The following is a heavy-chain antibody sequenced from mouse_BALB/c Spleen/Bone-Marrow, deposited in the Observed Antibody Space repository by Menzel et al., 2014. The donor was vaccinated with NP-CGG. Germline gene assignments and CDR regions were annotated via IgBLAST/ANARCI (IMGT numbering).Heavy chain of an antibody. J-gene: IGHJ2*01. CDR3: ARYGNYFDY. V-gene: IGHV3-5*02. CDR1: GISITTGNYR. Sequence: DVKLQESGPGLVKPSQTVSLTCTVTGISITTGNYRWSWIRQFPGNKLEWIGYVYCSGTITYNPSLTSRTTITRDTSKXXXXXEMNSLTAEDTAXYYCARYGNYFDYWGQGATLTVSS. D-gene: IGHD2-1*01. CDR2: VYCSGTI.